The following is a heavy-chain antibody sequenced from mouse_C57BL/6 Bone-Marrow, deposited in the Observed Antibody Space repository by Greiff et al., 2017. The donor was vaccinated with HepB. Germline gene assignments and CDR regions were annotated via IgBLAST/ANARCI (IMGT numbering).Heavy chain of an antibody. Sequence: VQLQQSGPELVKPGASVKISCKASGYTFTDYYMNWVKQSHGKSLEWIGDINPNNGGTSYNQKFKGKATLTVDKSSSTAYMELRSLTSEDSAVYYCARRDYYEGYYFDYWGQGTTLTVSS. CDR3: ARRDYYEGYYFDY. CDR2: INPNNGGT. J-gene: IGHJ2*01. CDR1: GYTFTDYY. D-gene: IGHD1-1*01. V-gene: IGHV1-26*01.